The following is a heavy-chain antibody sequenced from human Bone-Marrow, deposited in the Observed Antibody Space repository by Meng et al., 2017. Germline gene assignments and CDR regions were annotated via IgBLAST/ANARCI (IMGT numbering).Heavy chain of an antibody. CDR3: ARTRGYSYGYYGY. D-gene: IGHD5-18*01. Sequence: LQLQQWGAGLFKPSETLSLTCAVYAGSFSGYYWNWIRQPPGKGLEWIGEINHSGSTNYNPSLKSRVTISVDTSKNQFSLKLSSVTAADTAVYYCARTRGYSYGYYGYWGQGTLVTVSS. CDR2: INHSGST. V-gene: IGHV4-34*01. CDR1: AGSFSGYY. J-gene: IGHJ4*02.